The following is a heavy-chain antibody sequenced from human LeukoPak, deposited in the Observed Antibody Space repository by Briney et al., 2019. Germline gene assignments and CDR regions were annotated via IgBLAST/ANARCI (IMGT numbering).Heavy chain of an antibody. CDR1: GFTFSSYA. CDR3: ARDHPHSNYFDY. D-gene: IGHD4-11*01. CDR2: ISYDGSNK. J-gene: IGHJ4*02. Sequence: TGGSLRLSCAASGFTFSSYAMHWVRQAPGKGLEWVAVISYDGSNKYYADSVKGRFTISRDNSKNTLYLQMNSLRAEDTAVYYCARDHPHSNYFDYWGQGTLVTVSS. V-gene: IGHV3-30-3*01.